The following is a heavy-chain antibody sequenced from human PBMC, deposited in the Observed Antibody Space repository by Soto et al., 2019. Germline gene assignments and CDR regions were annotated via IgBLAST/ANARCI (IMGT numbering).Heavy chain of an antibody. CDR3: ARDPLWGTAMVLWYFDL. V-gene: IGHV3-30-3*01. CDR2: ISYDGSNK. J-gene: IGHJ2*01. D-gene: IGHD5-18*01. Sequence: SLRLSWAASGFTFSSYAMHWVRQAPGKGLEWVAVISYDGSNKYYADSVKGRFTISRDNSKNTLYLQMNSLRAEDTAVYYCARDPLWGTAMVLWYFDLWGRGTLVTVSS. CDR1: GFTFSSYA.